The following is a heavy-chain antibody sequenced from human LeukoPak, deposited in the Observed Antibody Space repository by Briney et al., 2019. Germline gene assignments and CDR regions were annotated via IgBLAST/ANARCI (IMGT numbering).Heavy chain of an antibody. CDR3: ARGMDVYYYDSSGYYA. CDR1: GYTLTELS. V-gene: IGHV1-24*01. CDR2: FDPEDGET. Sequence: ASVKVSCKVSGYTLTELSMHWVRQAPGKGLEWMGGFDPEDGETIYAQKFQGRVTMTEDTSTDTAYMELSSLRSEDTAVYYCARGMDVYYYDSSGYYAWGQGTLVTVSS. J-gene: IGHJ5*02. D-gene: IGHD3-22*01.